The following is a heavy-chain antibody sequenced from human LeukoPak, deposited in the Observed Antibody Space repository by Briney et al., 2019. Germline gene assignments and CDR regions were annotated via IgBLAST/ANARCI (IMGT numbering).Heavy chain of an antibody. CDR3: AKDYYVLYYYDSSGIDAFDI. Sequence: GGSLRLSCAASGFTFSSYGMSWVRQAPGKGLEWVSAISGSGGSTYYADSVKGRFTISRDNSKNTLYLQMNSLRAEDTAVYYCAKDYYVLYYYDSSGIDAFDIWGQGTMVTVSS. V-gene: IGHV3-23*01. CDR2: ISGSGGST. D-gene: IGHD3-22*01. J-gene: IGHJ3*02. CDR1: GFTFSSYG.